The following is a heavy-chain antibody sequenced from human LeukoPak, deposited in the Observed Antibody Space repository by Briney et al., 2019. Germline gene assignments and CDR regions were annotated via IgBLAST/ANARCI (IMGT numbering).Heavy chain of an antibody. CDR1: GFPFDDYG. D-gene: IGHD3-22*01. Sequence: GRSLRLSCVASGFPFDDYGMFWVRQSPGKGLEWVSSISWNSGIIDYADSVKGRFTISRDNAKNSLYLQMNSLRVEDTAFHYCAKDRFFYDSGSKANWGQGTLVTVSS. CDR3: AKDRFFYDSGSKAN. CDR2: ISWNSGII. V-gene: IGHV3-9*01. J-gene: IGHJ4*02.